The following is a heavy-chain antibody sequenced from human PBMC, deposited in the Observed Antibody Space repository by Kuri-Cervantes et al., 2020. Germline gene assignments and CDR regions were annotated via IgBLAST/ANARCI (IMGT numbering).Heavy chain of an antibody. J-gene: IGHJ4*02. CDR1: GFTFSSYS. D-gene: IGHD5-24*01. Sequence: GGSLRLSCAASGFTFSSYSMNWVRQAPGKGLEWVSSISSSSSYIYYADSVKGRFTISRDNSRHSLYLQMNSLRTEDTALYYCAKAIEMATISDYFDYWGQGTLVTVSS. CDR3: AKAIEMATISDYFDY. V-gene: IGHV3-21*04. CDR2: ISSSSSYI.